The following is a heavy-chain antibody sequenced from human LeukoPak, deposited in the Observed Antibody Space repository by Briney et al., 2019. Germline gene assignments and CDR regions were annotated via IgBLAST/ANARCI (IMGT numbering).Heavy chain of an antibody. Sequence: GGSLRLSCAASGFTFSSYAMSWVRQAPGKGLEWVSAISGSGGSTYYADSVKGRFTISRDNSKNTLYLQMNSLRSEDTAVYYCATSLYSGLRPGDYYYYGMDVWGQGTTVTVSS. CDR2: ISGSGGST. D-gene: IGHD1-26*01. J-gene: IGHJ6*02. CDR3: ATSLYSGLRPGDYYYYGMDV. V-gene: IGHV3-23*01. CDR1: GFTFSSYA.